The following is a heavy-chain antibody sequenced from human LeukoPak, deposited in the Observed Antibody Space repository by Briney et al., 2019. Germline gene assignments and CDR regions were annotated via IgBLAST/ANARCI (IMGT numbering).Heavy chain of an antibody. CDR2: FFPGDSDT. CDR3: ARRGTWSNYYGMDV. Sequence: GESLKISCQGFGYSFSDYWIAWVRQMPGKGLEWMGIFFPGDSDTRYSPSLQGQVTISADKSINTAYLQWSSLKASDTALYYCARRGTWSNYYGMDVWGQGTTVTVSS. V-gene: IGHV5-51*01. J-gene: IGHJ6*02. CDR1: GYSFSDYW. D-gene: IGHD1-1*01.